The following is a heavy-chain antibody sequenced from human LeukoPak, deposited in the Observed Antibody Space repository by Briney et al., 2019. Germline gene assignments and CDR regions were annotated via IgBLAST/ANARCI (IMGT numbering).Heavy chain of an antibody. Sequence: SVKGFCKASGDTFTGYYLIWGRQAPGQRVELMGWIIPMLRIPNYAHKFQGRVMITADKSTSTAYMELSSLRSEDTAVYYCARVGIVGAIFDYGGQRTLVTVSS. V-gene: IGHV1-69*10. CDR3: ARVGIVGAIFDY. D-gene: IGHD1-26*01. CDR1: GDTFTGYY. J-gene: IGHJ4*02. CDR2: IIPMLRIP.